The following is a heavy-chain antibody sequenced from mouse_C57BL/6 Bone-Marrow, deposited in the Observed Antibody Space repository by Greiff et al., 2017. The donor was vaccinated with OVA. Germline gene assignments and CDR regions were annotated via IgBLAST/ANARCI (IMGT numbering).Heavy chain of an antibody. CDR3: TTGNYGSSLFDY. J-gene: IGHJ2*01. CDR2: IDPENGDT. D-gene: IGHD1-1*01. Sequence: EVKLQQSGAELVRPGASVKLSCTASGFNIKDDYMHWVKQRPEQGLEWIGWIDPENGDTEYASKFQGKATITADTFSNTAYLQLSSLTSEDTAVYYCTTGNYGSSLFDYWGQGTTLTVSS. V-gene: IGHV14-4*01. CDR1: GFNIKDDY.